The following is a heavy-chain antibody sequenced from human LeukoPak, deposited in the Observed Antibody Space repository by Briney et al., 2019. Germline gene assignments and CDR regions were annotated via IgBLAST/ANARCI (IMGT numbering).Heavy chain of an antibody. D-gene: IGHD5-24*01. J-gene: IGHJ4*02. CDR1: VASINNYY. Sequence: SETLSLTCTVSVASINNYYWSCIPHSPEKGLECVGYIHDSGNTNYNPSLKSRVTISVDTSKNQFSLKLSSVTAADTAVYYCVRLDAAAGRYLQFYYWGQGTLVSVSS. V-gene: IGHV4-59*08. CDR2: IHDSGNT. CDR3: VRLDAAAGRYLQFYY.